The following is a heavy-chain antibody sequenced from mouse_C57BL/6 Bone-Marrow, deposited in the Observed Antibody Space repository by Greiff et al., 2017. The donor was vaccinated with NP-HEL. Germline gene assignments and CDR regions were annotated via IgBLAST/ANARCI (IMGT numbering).Heavy chain of an antibody. Sequence: QVRLQQPGAELVMPGASVKLSCKASGYTFTSYWMHWVKQRPGQGLEWIGEIDPSDSYTNYNQKFKGKSTLTVDKSSSTAYMQLSSLTSEDSAVYYCARGDYAWFAYWGQGTLVTVSA. V-gene: IGHV1-69*01. CDR3: ARGDYAWFAY. CDR2: IDPSDSYT. CDR1: GYTFTSYW. J-gene: IGHJ3*01. D-gene: IGHD2-4*01.